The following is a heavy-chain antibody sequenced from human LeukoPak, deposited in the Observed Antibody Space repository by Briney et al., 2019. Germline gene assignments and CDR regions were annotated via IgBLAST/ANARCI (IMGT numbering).Heavy chain of an antibody. Sequence: SETLSLTCTVSGGSISSSDYYWGWIRQPPGKGLEWIGSIYYSVTTYYNPSLKSRVTISVDTSKNQFSLKLSSVTAADTAVYYCAREGYCSGGSCYSYYYYYYMDVWGKGTTVTISS. CDR1: GGSISSSDYY. V-gene: IGHV4-39*07. J-gene: IGHJ6*03. CDR3: AREGYCSGGSCYSYYYYYYMDV. D-gene: IGHD2-15*01. CDR2: IYYSVTT.